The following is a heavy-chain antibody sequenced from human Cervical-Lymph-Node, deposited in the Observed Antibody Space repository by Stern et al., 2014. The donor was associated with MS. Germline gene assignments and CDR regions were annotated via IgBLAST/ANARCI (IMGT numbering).Heavy chain of an antibody. CDR1: GFTFDDYA. D-gene: IGHD6-19*01. J-gene: IGHJ2*01. V-gene: IGHV3-9*01. Sequence: EVQLLESGGGLVQPGRSLRISCATSGFTFDDYAMHWVRQAAGKGLEWVSGISWNSGSIGYADSVKGRFTISRDNAKNSLYLQMNSLSVEDTALYYCAKDPLSSGWDALEWYFDLWGRGTLVIVSS. CDR3: AKDPLSSGWDALEWYFDL. CDR2: ISWNSGSI.